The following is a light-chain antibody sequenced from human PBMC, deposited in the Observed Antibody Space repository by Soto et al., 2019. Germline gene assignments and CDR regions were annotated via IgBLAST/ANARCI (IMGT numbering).Light chain of an antibody. CDR1: SSDVGGYNY. Sequence: QSALTQPASVSGSPGQSITISCTGTSSDVGGYNYVSWYQQHPGKAPKLMIYEVSNRPSGVSNRFSGSKSGNTASLTISGLQAEDEADYYCSSYTSSSTFVVXGGGTKLTVL. J-gene: IGLJ2*01. CDR3: SSYTSSSTFVV. V-gene: IGLV2-14*01. CDR2: EVS.